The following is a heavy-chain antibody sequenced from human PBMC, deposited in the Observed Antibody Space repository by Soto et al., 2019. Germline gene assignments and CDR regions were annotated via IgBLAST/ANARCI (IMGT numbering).Heavy chain of an antibody. V-gene: IGHV3-23*01. J-gene: IGHJ4*02. Sequence: PGGSLRLSCAASGFTFSSFAMSWVRQAPGKGLEWASAIGGSSGTTFYADSVKGRFTISRDNSKNTLYLQMNSLRADDTAGYYCAKYKGFNWNYVFDFWGQGVPVTVSS. CDR2: IGGSSGTT. D-gene: IGHD1-7*01. CDR1: GFTFSSFA. CDR3: AKYKGFNWNYVFDF.